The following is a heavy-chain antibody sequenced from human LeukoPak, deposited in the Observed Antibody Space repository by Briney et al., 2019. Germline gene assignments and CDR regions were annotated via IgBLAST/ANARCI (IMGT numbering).Heavy chain of an antibody. J-gene: IGHJ5*02. D-gene: IGHD3-22*01. CDR3: ARDRKRQYYYDSSGYPRFDP. V-gene: IGHV4-4*07. CDR2: IYTSGST. CDR1: GGSISSYY. Sequence: PSETLSLTCTVSGGSISSYYWSWIRQPAGKGLEWIGRIYTSGSTNYNPSFKSRVTMSVDTSKNQFSLKLSSVTAADTAVYYCARDRKRQYYYDSSGYPRFDPWGQGTLVTVSS.